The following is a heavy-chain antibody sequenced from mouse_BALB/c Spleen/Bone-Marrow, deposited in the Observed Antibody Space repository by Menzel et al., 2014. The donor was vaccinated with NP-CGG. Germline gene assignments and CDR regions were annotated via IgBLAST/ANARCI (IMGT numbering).Heavy chain of an antibody. CDR2: IFPGTGTT. Sequence: VQLQQSGAELVKPGASVKLSCKTSGYTFTSYWIQWVKQRPGQGLGWIGEIFPGTGTTYYNEKFKGKATLTIDTPSSTAYMQLSSLTSEDSAVYFCARGAGPFAYWGQGTPVTVSA. V-gene: IGHV1S132*01. CDR1: GYTFTSYW. CDR3: ARGAGPFAY. D-gene: IGHD3-3*01. J-gene: IGHJ3*01.